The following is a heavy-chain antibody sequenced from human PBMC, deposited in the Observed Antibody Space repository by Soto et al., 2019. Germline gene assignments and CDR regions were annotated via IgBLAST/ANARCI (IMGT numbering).Heavy chain of an antibody. V-gene: IGHV4-39*01. D-gene: IGHD5-18*01. Sequence: PSETLFLTCTVSGGSISSSSYYWGGIRQPPGKGLEWIGSIYYSGSTYYNPSLKSRVTISVDTSKNQFSLKLSSVTAADTAVYYCGTEGYSYGYVSFDYWGQGTLVTVSS. J-gene: IGHJ4*02. CDR1: GGSISSSSYY. CDR3: GTEGYSYGYVSFDY. CDR2: IYYSGST.